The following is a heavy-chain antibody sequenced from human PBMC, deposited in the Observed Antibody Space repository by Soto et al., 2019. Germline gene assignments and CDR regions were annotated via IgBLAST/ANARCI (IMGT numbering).Heavy chain of an antibody. Sequence: QVQLVQSGAEVKKPGASVKVSCKASGYTFTSYDINWVRQATGQGLEWMGWMNPNSGNTGYAQKFXGXIXXTRNTPISTAHMELGRLRSEDTAVYYCAGDQLNYYYYGMDVWGQGTTVTVSS. CDR3: AGDQLNYYYYGMDV. CDR1: GYTFTSYD. D-gene: IGHD6-6*01. CDR2: MNPNSGNT. J-gene: IGHJ6*02. V-gene: IGHV1-8*01.